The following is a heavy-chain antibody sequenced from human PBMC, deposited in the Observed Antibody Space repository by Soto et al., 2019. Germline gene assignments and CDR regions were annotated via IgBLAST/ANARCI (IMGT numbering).Heavy chain of an antibody. CDR2: ISGSGGST. CDR1: GFTFSSYA. J-gene: IGHJ6*02. V-gene: IGHV3-23*01. Sequence: PGGSLRLSCAASGFTFSSYAMSWVRQAPGKGLEWVSAISGSGGSTYYADSVKGRFTISRDNSKNTLYLQMNSLRAEDTAVYYCAKDLDYYGSGSYYNGNYYYCMDVWGQGTTVTVSS. CDR3: AKDLDYYGSGSYYNGNYYYCMDV. D-gene: IGHD3-10*01.